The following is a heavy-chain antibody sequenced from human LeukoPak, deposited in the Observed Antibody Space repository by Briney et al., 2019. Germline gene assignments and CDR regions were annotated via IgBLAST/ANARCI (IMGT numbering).Heavy chain of an antibody. CDR2: IYHSGST. Sequence: SETLSLTCTVSGYSISSGYYWGWIRQPPGKGLEWIGSIYHSGSTYYNPSLKSRVTISVDTSKNQLSLKLSSVTAADTAVYYCARVAAGIGFFQHWGQGTLVTVSS. V-gene: IGHV4-38-2*02. CDR3: ARVAAGIGFFQH. CDR1: GYSISSGYY. J-gene: IGHJ1*01. D-gene: IGHD6-13*01.